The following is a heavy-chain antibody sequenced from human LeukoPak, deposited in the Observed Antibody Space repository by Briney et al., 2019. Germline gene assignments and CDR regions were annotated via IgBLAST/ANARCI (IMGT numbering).Heavy chain of an antibody. CDR2: TYYRSKWYT. V-gene: IGHV6-1*01. CDR3: ARSTGPIDY. J-gene: IGHJ4*02. Sequence: SQTLSLTCAISGDSVTSNSAAWNWIRQSPSRGLEWLGRTYYRSKWYTYYAVSVKSRISINRDTSKNQISLQLNSVTPEDTAVYYCARSTGPIDYWGQGTLVTVSS. CDR1: GDSVTSNSAA. D-gene: IGHD1-1*01.